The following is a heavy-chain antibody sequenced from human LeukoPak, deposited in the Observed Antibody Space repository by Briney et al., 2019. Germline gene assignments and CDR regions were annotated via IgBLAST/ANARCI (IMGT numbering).Heavy chain of an antibody. J-gene: IGHJ5*02. CDR1: GYTFTSYG. CDR3: ARDRRYSSSGGWFDP. V-gene: IGHV1-18*01. CDR2: ISAYNGNT. Sequence: VASVKVSCKASGYTFTSYGISWVRQAPGQGLEWMGWISAYNGNTNYAQKLQGRVTMTTDTSTSTAYMELRSLRSDDTAVYYCARDRRYSSSGGWFDPWGQGTPVTVSS. D-gene: IGHD6-13*01.